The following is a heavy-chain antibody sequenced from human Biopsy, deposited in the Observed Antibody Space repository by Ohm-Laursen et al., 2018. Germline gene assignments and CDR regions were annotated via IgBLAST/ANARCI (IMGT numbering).Heavy chain of an antibody. J-gene: IGHJ5*02. CDR3: GRAVRNQLLTDP. CDR1: GYTFTSYD. V-gene: IGHV1-8*01. CDR2: LNPVSGNS. Sequence: SSVKVSCKASGYTFTSYDITWVRQASGKGPEWIGWLNPVSGNSNFGQKFRGRVTVTSDTSISTAYMELSGLTSYDTATYYCGRAVRNQLLTDPWGQGTLVTVTS. D-gene: IGHD1-7*01.